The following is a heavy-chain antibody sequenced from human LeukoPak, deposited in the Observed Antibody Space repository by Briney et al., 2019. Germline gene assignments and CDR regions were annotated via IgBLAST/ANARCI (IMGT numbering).Heavy chain of an antibody. V-gene: IGHV3-7*01. J-gene: IGHJ6*02. CDR1: GFTFSESW. CDR3: ATYTHWVAGDV. Sequence: GGSLRLSCAASGFTFSESWMSWVRQAPGKGLEWVANMNQDGSEKDYVDSVKGRFTISRDNARESLYLQMSSLRAEDTAVYYCATYTHWVAGDVWGHGTTVIVSS. CDR2: MNQDGSEK. D-gene: IGHD3-16*01.